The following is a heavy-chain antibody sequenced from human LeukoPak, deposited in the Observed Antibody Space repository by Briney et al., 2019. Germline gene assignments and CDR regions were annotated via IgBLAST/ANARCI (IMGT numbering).Heavy chain of an antibody. D-gene: IGHD5-12*01. J-gene: IGHJ6*03. CDR3: AKGGSGYGYVYYYYYMDV. CDR1: GFTFDDYA. V-gene: IGHV3-43*02. Sequence: GGSLRFSCAASGFTFDDYAMHWVRQAPGKGLEWVSGISWDGGSTYYADSVKGRFTISRDNSKNSLYLQMNSLRTEDTALYYCAKGGSGYGYVYYYYYMDVWGKGTTVTVSS. CDR2: ISWDGGST.